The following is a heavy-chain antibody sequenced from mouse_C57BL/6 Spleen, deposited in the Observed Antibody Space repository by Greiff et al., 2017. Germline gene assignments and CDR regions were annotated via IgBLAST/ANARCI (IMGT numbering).Heavy chain of an antibody. D-gene: IGHD1-1*01. V-gene: IGHV10-1*01. J-gene: IGHJ4*01. Sequence: EVQGVESGGGLVQPKGSLKFSCAASGFSFNTYAMNWVRQAPGKGLEWVARIRSKSNNYATYYADSVKDRFTISRDDSESMLYLQMNNLKTEDTAMYYCVRHGGSSLYAMDYWGQGTSVTVSS. CDR2: IRSKSNNYAT. CDR3: VRHGGSSLYAMDY. CDR1: GFSFNTYA.